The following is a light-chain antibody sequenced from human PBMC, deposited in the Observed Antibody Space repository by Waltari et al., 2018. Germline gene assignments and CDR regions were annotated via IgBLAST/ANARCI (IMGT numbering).Light chain of an antibody. CDR2: DVP. CDR3: SSYTSSNTVV. CDR1: SNAVAYNS. Sequence: QSALTQPASVSGSPGQSITISCPGTSNAVAYNSLSWYQQNPGKAPKLMISDVPKRPSGVSNRFSGSKSGNTASLTISGLQAEDEADYHCSSYTSSNTVVFGGGTKLTVL. J-gene: IGLJ3*02. V-gene: IGLV2-14*01.